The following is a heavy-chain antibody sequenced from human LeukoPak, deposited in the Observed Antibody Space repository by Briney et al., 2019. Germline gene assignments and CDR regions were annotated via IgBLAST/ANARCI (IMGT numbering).Heavy chain of an antibody. CDR2: IYASGAT. CDR1: GAGDSINSYY. Sequence: SETLSLTCTVSGAGDSINSYYWTWIRQPAGQGLEWIGRIYASGATNYNPSLKSRVTMSLDTSKNQFSLKLKSVTAADTAVYYCASGGIYCGGDCYRHFDCWGQGTLVTVSS. CDR3: ASGGIYCGGDCYRHFDC. J-gene: IGHJ4*02. D-gene: IGHD2-21*02. V-gene: IGHV4-4*07.